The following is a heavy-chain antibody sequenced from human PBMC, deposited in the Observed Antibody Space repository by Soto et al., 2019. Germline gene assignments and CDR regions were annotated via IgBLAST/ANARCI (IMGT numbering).Heavy chain of an antibody. Sequence: PSETLSLTCTVSGGSISSGDYYWSWIRQPPGKGLEWIGYIYYSGSTYYNPSLKSRVTISVDTSKNQFSLKLSSVTAADTAVYSCARGRYCRGGSCYSLGNWFDTEGQGTLVTVSS. J-gene: IGHJ5*01. V-gene: IGHV4-30-4*01. CDR1: GGSISSGDYY. CDR2: IYYSGST. D-gene: IGHD2-15*01. CDR3: ARGRYCRGGSCYSLGNWFDT.